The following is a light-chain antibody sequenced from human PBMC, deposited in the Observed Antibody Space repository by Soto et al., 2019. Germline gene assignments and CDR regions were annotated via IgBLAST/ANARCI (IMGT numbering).Light chain of an antibody. J-gene: IGKJ1*01. CDR1: QSISSW. Sequence: DIKMTQSPPTLSASVGDRVSITCRVSQSISSWLAWYQQKPGKAPKLLIYDASSLESGVPSRFSGSGSGTEFTLTISSLQPDDFATYYCQQYNSYSWTFGQGTKVDIK. V-gene: IGKV1-5*01. CDR3: QQYNSYSWT. CDR2: DAS.